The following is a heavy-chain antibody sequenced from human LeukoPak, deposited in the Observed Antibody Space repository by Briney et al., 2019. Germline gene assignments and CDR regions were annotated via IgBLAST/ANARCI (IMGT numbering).Heavy chain of an antibody. D-gene: IGHD3-16*01. CDR3: ARMGPRFYYYYMDV. V-gene: IGHV4-59*01. CDR2: FYHSGSP. CDR1: GDSISSYY. J-gene: IGHJ6*03. Sequence: SETLSLTCTVSGDSISSYYWSWIRQSPGKGLEWIGNFYHSGSPNYNPSLKSRVTISGDTSKNQFSLKLNSVTAADTAVYYCARMGPRFYYYYMDVWGKGTTVTVSS.